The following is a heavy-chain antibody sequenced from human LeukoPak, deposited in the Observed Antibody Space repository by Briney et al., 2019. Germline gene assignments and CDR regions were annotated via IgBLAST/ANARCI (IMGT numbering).Heavy chain of an antibody. CDR3: ASGIRFLEWLPFDY. Sequence: ASVKVSCKASGGTFSSYAISWVRQAPGQGLEWMGGIIPIFGTANYAQKFQGRVTITADESTSTAYMELSSLRSEDTAVYYCASGIRFLEWLPFDYWGQGTLVTVSS. V-gene: IGHV1-69*01. J-gene: IGHJ4*02. CDR2: IIPIFGTA. D-gene: IGHD3-3*01. CDR1: GGTFSSYA.